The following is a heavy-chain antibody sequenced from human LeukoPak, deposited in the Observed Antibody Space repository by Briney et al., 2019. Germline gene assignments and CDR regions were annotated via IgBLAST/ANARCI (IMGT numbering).Heavy chain of an antibody. CDR1: GYTLPELS. J-gene: IGHJ4*02. Sequence: VASVKVSCKVSGYTLPELSMHWVRQAPAKGLEWMGGFDPEDGETIYAQKFQGRVTMTEDTSTYTAYMELSSLRSEDTAVYYCATSHGPYSWKDPTFGYWGQGTLVTVSS. V-gene: IGHV1-24*01. CDR2: FDPEDGET. CDR3: ATSHGPYSWKDPTFGY. D-gene: IGHD1-20*01.